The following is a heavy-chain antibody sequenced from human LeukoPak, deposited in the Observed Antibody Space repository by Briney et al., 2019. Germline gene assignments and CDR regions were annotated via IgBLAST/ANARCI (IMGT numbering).Heavy chain of an antibody. CDR3: ARGRSNYYYYGMDV. D-gene: IGHD4-11*01. Sequence: SETLSLTCAVYGGSFSGYYWSCIRQPPGKGLEWIGEINHSGSTNYNPSLKSRVTISVDTSKNQFSLKLSSVTAADTAVYYCARGRSNYYYYGMDVWGQGTTVTVSS. CDR1: GGSFSGYY. V-gene: IGHV4-34*01. CDR2: INHSGST. J-gene: IGHJ6*02.